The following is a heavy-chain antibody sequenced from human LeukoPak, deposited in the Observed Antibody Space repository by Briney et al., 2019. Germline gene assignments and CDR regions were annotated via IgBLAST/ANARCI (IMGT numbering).Heavy chain of an antibody. CDR1: GFTFSSYA. CDR3: ARAIKYSPQDY. CDR2: ISYDGSNK. D-gene: IGHD5-18*01. J-gene: IGHJ4*02. V-gene: IGHV3-30*14. Sequence: GGSLRLSCAASGFTFSSYAMHWVRQAPGKGLEWVAVISYDGSNKYYAVSVKGRFTISRDNSKNTLYLQMNSLRAEDTAVYYCARAIKYSPQDYWGQGTLVTVSS.